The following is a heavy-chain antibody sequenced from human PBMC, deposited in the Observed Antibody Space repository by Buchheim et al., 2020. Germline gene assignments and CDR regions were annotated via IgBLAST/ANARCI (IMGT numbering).Heavy chain of an antibody. V-gene: IGHV4-61*01. CDR2: IYYSGST. Sequence: QVQLQESGPGLVKPSETLSLTCTVSGGSVSSGSYYWSWIRQPPGKGLEWIGYIYYSGSTNYNPSLKSRVTISVTTSKNQFSLKLSSVTAADTAVYYCARGRPYRLGYCSGGSCSPRLTYYFDYWGQGTL. D-gene: IGHD2-15*01. CDR1: GGSVSSGSYY. CDR3: ARGRPYRLGYCSGGSCSPRLTYYFDY. J-gene: IGHJ4*02.